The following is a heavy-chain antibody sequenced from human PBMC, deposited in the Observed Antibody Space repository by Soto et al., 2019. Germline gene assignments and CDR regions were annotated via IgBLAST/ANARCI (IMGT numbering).Heavy chain of an antibody. CDR2: SNPNGDRP. Sequence: QVQLVQSGPEVKQPGASVKISCKASGYTFTNYYIHWVRQAPGQGLEWVGLSNPNGDRPNYAERFQGRITMTRDTDKTTVYMEVRSLRSEDSAVYYCARGSCSGGSCYGMAVWGQGTAVTVSS. J-gene: IGHJ6*02. V-gene: IGHV1-46*01. CDR1: GYTFTNYY. CDR3: ARGSCSGGSCYGMAV. D-gene: IGHD2-15*01.